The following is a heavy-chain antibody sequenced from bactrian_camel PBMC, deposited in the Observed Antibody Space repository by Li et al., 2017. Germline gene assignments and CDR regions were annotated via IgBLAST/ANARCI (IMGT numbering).Heavy chain of an antibody. CDR1: GFTFRNFA. V-gene: IGHV3S31*01. D-gene: IGHD2*01. Sequence: VQLVESGGGLVQPGGSLRLSCVASGFTFRNFAMAWVRQAPGKGLEWVSHINTISTDTYYADSVKGRFTISRDNAKNTLYLQLNSLKTEDTAIYYCVKGSDSEIPRSMWVRFRFWGQGTQVTVS. CDR2: INTISTDT. CDR3: VKGSDSEIPRSMWVRFRF. J-gene: IGHJ6*01.